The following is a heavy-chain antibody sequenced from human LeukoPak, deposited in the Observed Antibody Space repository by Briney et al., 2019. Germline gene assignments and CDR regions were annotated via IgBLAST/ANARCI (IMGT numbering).Heavy chain of an antibody. CDR3: ARDAY. Sequence: PSETLSLTCTVSGFSIGSHYWSWIRQSPGKGLEWIGCVYNSGTTVYNPSLTGRVTISVDTSKNQYSPNLRSVTAADAAVYYCARDAYWGQGILVTVSS. CDR1: GFSIGSHY. V-gene: IGHV4-59*11. J-gene: IGHJ4*02. CDR2: VYNSGTT.